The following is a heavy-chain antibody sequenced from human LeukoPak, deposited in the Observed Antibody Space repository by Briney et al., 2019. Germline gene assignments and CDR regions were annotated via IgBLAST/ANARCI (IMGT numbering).Heavy chain of an antibody. V-gene: IGHV4-59*08. Sequence: SETLSLTCTVSGGSISSYYWSWIRQPPGKGLEWIGNIYYSGSTNYNPSLESRVTISVDTSKNQFSLKLSSVTAADTAVYYCARGEIGHAFDIWGQGTMVTVSS. D-gene: IGHD3-10*01. CDR1: GGSISSYY. CDR3: ARGEIGHAFDI. J-gene: IGHJ3*02. CDR2: IYYSGST.